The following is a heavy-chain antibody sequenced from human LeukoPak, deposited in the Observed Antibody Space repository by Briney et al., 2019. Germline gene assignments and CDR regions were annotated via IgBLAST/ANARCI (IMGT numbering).Heavy chain of an antibody. CDR3: ARGGAARLHFQD. CDR2: IYHSGST. CDR1: GGSISTYY. D-gene: IGHD6-6*01. V-gene: IGHV4-59*01. J-gene: IGHJ1*01. Sequence: SETQSLTCTVSGGSISTYYWNWIRQPPGKGLEWIGYIYHSGSTNYNPSLQSRVTISVDTSKNQFSLNLNSVTAADTAVYYCARGGAARLHFQDWGQGTLVTVSA.